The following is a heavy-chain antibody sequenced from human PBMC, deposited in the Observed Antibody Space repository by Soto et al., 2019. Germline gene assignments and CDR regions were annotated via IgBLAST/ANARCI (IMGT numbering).Heavy chain of an antibody. CDR1: GGTFSSYA. Sequence: QVQLVQSGAEVKKPGSSVKVSCKASGGTFSSYAISWVRQAPGQGLEWMGGIIPIFGTANYAQKFQGRVTITADESTSTAYMEMSSLRSEDTAVYYCARSYNYDSSGYYYYYYGMDVWGQGTTVTVSS. J-gene: IGHJ6*02. CDR2: IIPIFGTA. CDR3: ARSYNYDSSGYYYYYYGMDV. V-gene: IGHV1-69*01. D-gene: IGHD3-22*01.